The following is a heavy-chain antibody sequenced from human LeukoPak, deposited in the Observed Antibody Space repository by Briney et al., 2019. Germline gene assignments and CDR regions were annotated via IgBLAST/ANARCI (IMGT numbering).Heavy chain of an antibody. J-gene: IGHJ4*02. Sequence: SETLSLTCAVSGYSISSGYYWGWIRQPPGKGLEWIGSIYHSGSTYYNPSLKSRVTISVDTSKNQFSLKLSSVTAADTAVYYCARRRGYSSSSGDYWGQGTLVTVSS. CDR2: IYHSGST. CDR3: ARRRGYSSSSGDY. V-gene: IGHV4-38-2*01. CDR1: GYSISSGYY. D-gene: IGHD6-6*01.